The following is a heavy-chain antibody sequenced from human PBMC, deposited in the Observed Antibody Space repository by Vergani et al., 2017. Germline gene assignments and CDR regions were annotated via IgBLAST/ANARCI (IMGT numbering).Heavy chain of an antibody. J-gene: IGHJ4*02. CDR1: GFTFSSYW. CDR3: ARDGREGWDRLYYDFWSGYYSAYDY. Sequence: EVQLVESGGGLVQPGGSLRLSCAASGFTFSSYWMSWVRQAPGKGLEWVANIKQDGSEKYYVDSGKGRLTISRDNAKNSLYLQMNSLRAEDTAVYDCARDGREGWDRLYYDFWSGYYSAYDYWGQGTLVTVSS. CDR2: IKQDGSEK. V-gene: IGHV3-7*01. D-gene: IGHD3-3*01.